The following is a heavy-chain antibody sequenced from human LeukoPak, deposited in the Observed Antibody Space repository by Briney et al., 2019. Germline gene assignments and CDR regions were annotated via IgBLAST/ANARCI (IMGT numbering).Heavy chain of an antibody. CDR3: VRDRSGTTSSASRNFDY. Sequence: GGSLRLSCAASGFTFSSYSMNWVRQTPGKGLEWVSSISSSSSYIYYADSVKGRFTISRDNAKNSLYLQMNSLRAEDTAVYYCVRDRSGTTSSASRNFDYWGQGTLVTVSS. CDR2: ISSSSSYI. J-gene: IGHJ4*02. D-gene: IGHD1-1*01. V-gene: IGHV3-21*01. CDR1: GFTFSSYS.